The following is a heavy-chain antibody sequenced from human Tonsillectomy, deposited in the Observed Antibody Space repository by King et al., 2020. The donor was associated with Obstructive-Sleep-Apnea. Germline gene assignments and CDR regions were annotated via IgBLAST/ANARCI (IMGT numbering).Heavy chain of an antibody. D-gene: IGHD6-19*01. J-gene: IGHJ6*02. CDR3: AKEGPIAVAPSFFYGMDV. Sequence: VQLVESGGGLIQPGGSLRLSCAASGFTFSSFAMTWVRQAPGKGLEWVSTFGGSGSGGTSHYADSVWGRFTISRDDSKNSLFLQMSSLGVDDTAVYYCAKEGPIAVAPSFFYGMDVWGQGTTVTVSS. CDR2: FGGSGSGGTS. CDR1: GFTFSSFA. V-gene: IGHV3-23*04.